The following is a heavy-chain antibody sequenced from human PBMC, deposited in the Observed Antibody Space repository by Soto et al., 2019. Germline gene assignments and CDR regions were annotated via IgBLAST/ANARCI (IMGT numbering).Heavy chain of an antibody. CDR3: AKPYYDDSSGYSPPFDY. V-gene: IGHV3-23*01. CDR1: GFTFSSYA. Sequence: PGGSLRLSCAAPGFTFSSYAMSWVRQAPGKGLEWVSAISGSGGSTYYADSVKGRFTISRDNSKNTLYLQMNSLRAEDTAVYYCAKPYYDDSSGYSPPFDYWGQGTLVTLSS. CDR2: ISGSGGST. D-gene: IGHD3-22*01. J-gene: IGHJ4*02.